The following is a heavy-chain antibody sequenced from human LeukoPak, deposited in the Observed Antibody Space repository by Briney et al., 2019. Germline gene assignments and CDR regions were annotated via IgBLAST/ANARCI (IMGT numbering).Heavy chain of an antibody. CDR2: INPNSGGT. J-gene: IGHJ4*02. CDR3: ARGRSATPPVDY. Sequence: RRASVKVSCKASGYTFTGYYMHWVRQAPGRGLEWMGWINPNSGGTNYAQKFQGWVTMTRDTSISTAYMELSRLRSDDTAVYYCARGRSATPPVDYWGQGTLVTVSS. CDR1: GYTFTGYY. V-gene: IGHV1-2*04. D-gene: IGHD3-10*01.